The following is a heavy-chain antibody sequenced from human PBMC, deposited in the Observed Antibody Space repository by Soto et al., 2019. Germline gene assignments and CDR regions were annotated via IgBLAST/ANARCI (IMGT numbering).Heavy chain of an antibody. CDR3: AKRVAASGSGWDY. CDR2: ISYNGADR. V-gene: IGHV3-23*01. J-gene: IGHJ4*02. D-gene: IGHD6-13*01. Sequence: EVQLLESGGGLVQPGESLRLSCAASGFTFSTYAMTWVRQAPGKGLEWVSGISYNGADRYYADAVRGRFTISRDNPKNTLYLQMNSLRAEDTALYYCAKRVAASGSGWDYWCQGTLVTVSS. CDR1: GFTFSTYA.